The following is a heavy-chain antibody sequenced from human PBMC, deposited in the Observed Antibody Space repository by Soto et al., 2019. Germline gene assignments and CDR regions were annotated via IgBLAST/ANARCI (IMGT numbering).Heavy chain of an antibody. V-gene: IGHV3-20*01. CDR1: GFTFDDYG. D-gene: IGHD1-1*01. Sequence: EVQLVESGGGVVRPGGSLRLSCAASGFTFDDYGISGVRHAPGKGLEWVSGINWNGGSTGYADSVQGRFTICRDNAKKTLYLQMNSPRAEDTALYHCARALFSTGTASGYFDYWGQGTLVTVSS. CDR3: ARALFSTGTASGYFDY. CDR2: INWNGGST. J-gene: IGHJ4*02.